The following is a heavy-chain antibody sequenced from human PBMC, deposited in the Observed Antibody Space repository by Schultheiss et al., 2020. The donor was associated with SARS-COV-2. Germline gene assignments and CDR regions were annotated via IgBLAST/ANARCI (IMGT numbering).Heavy chain of an antibody. J-gene: IGHJ5*02. CDR3: ARRITMVRGPIDP. D-gene: IGHD3-10*01. Sequence: SETLSLTCAVYGGSFSGYYWSWIRQPPGKGLEWIGYIYYSGSTNYNPSLKSRVTISVDTSKNQFSLKLSSVTAADTAVYYCARRITMVRGPIDPWGQGTLVTVSS. CDR2: IYYSGST. V-gene: IGHV4-59*01. CDR1: GGSFSGYY.